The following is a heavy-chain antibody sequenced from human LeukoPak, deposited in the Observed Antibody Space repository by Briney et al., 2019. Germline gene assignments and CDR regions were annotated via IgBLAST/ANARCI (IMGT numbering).Heavy chain of an antibody. Sequence: PGGSLRLSCAASGFSFSSYALTWVRQAPGKGLEWVSSISGTGDRTQYADSVKGRFTISRDNSKNTLYLQMNSLRAEDTAVYYCAKDWSYSRHLDYWGQGTLVTVSS. CDR2: ISGTGDRT. CDR3: AKDWSYSRHLDY. D-gene: IGHD1-26*01. CDR1: GFSFSSYA. J-gene: IGHJ4*02. V-gene: IGHV3-23*01.